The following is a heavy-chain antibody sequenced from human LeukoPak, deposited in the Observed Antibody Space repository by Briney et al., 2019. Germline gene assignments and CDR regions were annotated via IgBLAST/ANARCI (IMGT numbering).Heavy chain of an antibody. V-gene: IGHV1-2*02. Sequence: ASVKVSCKASGYTFTDYYMHWVRQAPGQGPEWMGWISPNSGGTNYAQSFKGRVTMTRDTSISTAYMKLTSLTSDDTAVYYCARDLPKIGYVGAFDIWGQGTMVTVSS. CDR3: ARDLPKIGYVGAFDI. D-gene: IGHD5-12*01. CDR2: ISPNSGGT. J-gene: IGHJ3*02. CDR1: GYTFTDYY.